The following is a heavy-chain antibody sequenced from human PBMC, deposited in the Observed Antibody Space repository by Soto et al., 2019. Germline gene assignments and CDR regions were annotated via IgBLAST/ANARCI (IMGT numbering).Heavy chain of an antibody. CDR3: ARGGSAWMFGMEV. Sequence: TXSLTCAFSAFSIIGGGWGVSWIRQHPGKGLEWIGYIYDTGNTYFNPSLKSRLEISIETSNNQLYVRLTSVTAADTAIYYSARGGSAWMFGMEVWGQGTTVNV. V-gene: IGHV4-31*11. D-gene: IGHD1-1*01. CDR1: AFSIIGGGWG. CDR2: IYDTGNT. J-gene: IGHJ6*02.